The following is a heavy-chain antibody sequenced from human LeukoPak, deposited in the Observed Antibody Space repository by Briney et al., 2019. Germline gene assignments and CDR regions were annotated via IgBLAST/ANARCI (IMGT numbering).Heavy chain of an antibody. V-gene: IGHV1-18*04. CDR2: ISAYNGNT. Sequence: ASVKVSCKASGYTFTSYYMHWVRQAPGQGLEWMGWISAYNGNTNYAQKLQGRVTMTTDTSTSTAYMELRSLRSDDTAVYYCAREGWSAGGGDYWGQGTLVTVSS. CDR1: GYTFTSYY. J-gene: IGHJ4*02. CDR3: AREGWSAGGGDY. D-gene: IGHD6-13*01.